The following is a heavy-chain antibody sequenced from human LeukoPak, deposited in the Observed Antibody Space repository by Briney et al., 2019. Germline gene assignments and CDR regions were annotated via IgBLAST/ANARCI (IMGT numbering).Heavy chain of an antibody. CDR3: ARDDYPRFDP. Sequence: ASVKVSCKASGGTFSSYAISWVRQAPGQGLEWMGGIIPIFGTANYAQKFQGRVTITADESTSTAYMELSSLRSEDTAVYYCARDDYPRFDPWGQGTLVTVSS. V-gene: IGHV1-69*13. CDR2: IIPIFGTA. J-gene: IGHJ5*02. D-gene: IGHD4-11*01. CDR1: GGTFSSYA.